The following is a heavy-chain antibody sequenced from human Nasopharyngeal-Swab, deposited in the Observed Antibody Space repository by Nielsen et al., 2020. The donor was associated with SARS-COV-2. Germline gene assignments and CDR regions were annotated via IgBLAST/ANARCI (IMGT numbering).Heavy chain of an antibody. V-gene: IGHV1-3*01. CDR1: GYTITSYA. J-gene: IGHJ4*02. CDR2: INAGNGNT. D-gene: IGHD3-22*01. Sequence: ASVKVSCKASGYTITSYAMHWVRQAPGQRLEWMGWINAGNGNTKYSQKFQGRVTITRDTSATTAYMELSSLRSEDTAVYYCAFGSYESSGYYYSYWGQGTLVTVSS. CDR3: AFGSYESSGYYYSY.